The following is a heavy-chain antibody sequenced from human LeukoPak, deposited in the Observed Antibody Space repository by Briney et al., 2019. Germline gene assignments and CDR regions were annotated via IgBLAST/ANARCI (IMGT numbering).Heavy chain of an antibody. CDR1: GFTFSSYA. CDR2: ISSNGGST. CDR3: ATGRGGEY. V-gene: IGHV3-64*01. D-gene: IGHD3-16*01. J-gene: IGHJ4*02. Sequence: GESLKISCAASGFTFSSYAMHWVRQAPGKGLEYVSAISSNGGSTYYANSVKGRFTISRDNSKNTLYLQMNSLRAEDTAVYYCATGRGGEYWGQGTLVTVSS.